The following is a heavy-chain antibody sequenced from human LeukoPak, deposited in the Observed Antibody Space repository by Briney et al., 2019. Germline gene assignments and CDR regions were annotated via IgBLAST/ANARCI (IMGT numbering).Heavy chain of an antibody. J-gene: IGHJ4*02. CDR2: IKQDGSEK. V-gene: IGHV3-7*01. Sequence: GGSLRLSCAASGFTFSTYWMSWVRQAPGKGLELVTNIKQDGSEKYYVDSVKGRFTISRDNAKNSLYLQVNSLRAEDTAVYYCARNQRRLDYWGQGTLVTVSS. CDR1: GFTFSTYW. D-gene: IGHD1-14*01. CDR3: ARNQRRLDY.